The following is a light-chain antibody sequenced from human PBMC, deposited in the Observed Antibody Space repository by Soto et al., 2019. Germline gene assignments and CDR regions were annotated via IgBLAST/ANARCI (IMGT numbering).Light chain of an antibody. J-gene: IGLJ1*01. CDR1: SSDVGAYDF. V-gene: IGLV2-14*03. CDR2: EVS. Sequence: QSALAQPASVSGSPGQSITISCTGTSSDVGAYDFVSWYQQHPDKAPKLMIYEVSNRPSGVSYRFSGSKSVNTATLTISGLQAEDEADYYCTSYTTISTRVFGTGTKVTV. CDR3: TSYTTISTRV.